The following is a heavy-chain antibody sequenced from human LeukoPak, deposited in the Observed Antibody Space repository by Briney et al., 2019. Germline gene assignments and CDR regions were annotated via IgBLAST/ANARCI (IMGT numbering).Heavy chain of an antibody. V-gene: IGHV3-48*01. CDR2: ISSSSSTI. J-gene: IGHJ4*02. CDR1: GFTFSSYS. CDR3: TRDPYSGYDLQAFDY. D-gene: IGHD5-12*01. Sequence: GRSLRLSCAASGFTFSSYSMNWVRQAPGKGLEWVSYISSSSSTIYYADSVKGRFTISRDNAKNSLYLQMNSLRAEDTAVYYCTRDPYSGYDLQAFDYWGQGTLVTVSS.